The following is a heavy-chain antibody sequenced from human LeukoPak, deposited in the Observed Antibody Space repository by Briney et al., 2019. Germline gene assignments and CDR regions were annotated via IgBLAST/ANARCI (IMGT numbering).Heavy chain of an antibody. CDR2: IYYSGST. CDR3: ARHKSWPNYYDSSGYWTWGPTTFDY. V-gene: IGHV4-39*01. D-gene: IGHD3-22*01. Sequence: SETLSLTCTVSGGSISSSSYYWGWIRQPPGKGLEWIGSIYYSGSTYYNPSLKSRVTISVDTSKNQFSLKLSSVTAADTAVYYCARHKSWPNYYDSSGYWTWGPTTFDYWGQGTLVTVSS. CDR1: GGSISSSSYY. J-gene: IGHJ4*02.